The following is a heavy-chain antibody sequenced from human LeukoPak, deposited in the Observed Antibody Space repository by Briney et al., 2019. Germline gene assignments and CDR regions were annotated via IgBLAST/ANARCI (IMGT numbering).Heavy chain of an antibody. CDR1: GFNFSSYA. V-gene: IGHV3-23*01. Sequence: GGSLRLSCAASGFNFSSYAMSWVRQAPGKGLEWVSAISGSGGSTYYADSVKGRFTISRDNSKNTLYLQMNSLRAEDTAVYYCAKGDRGYSYGHFDYWGQGTLVTVSS. J-gene: IGHJ4*02. CDR3: AKGDRGYSYGHFDY. CDR2: ISGSGGST. D-gene: IGHD5-18*01.